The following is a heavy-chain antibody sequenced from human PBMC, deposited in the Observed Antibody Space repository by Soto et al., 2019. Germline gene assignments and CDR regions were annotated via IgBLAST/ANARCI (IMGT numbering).Heavy chain of an antibody. D-gene: IGHD3-22*01. CDR3: ARGGDYDNYFVY. CDR1: GGSISSGGYY. Sequence: QVQLQESGPGLVKPTQTLSLTCTVSGGSISSGGYYWSWIRQHPGKGLEWIGYIFHSGSTYYNPSLRSRVTTSVDTSKNQFSLKLSSVTAADTAVYYCARGGDYDNYFVYWGQGTLVTVSS. V-gene: IGHV4-31*03. CDR2: IFHSGST. J-gene: IGHJ4*02.